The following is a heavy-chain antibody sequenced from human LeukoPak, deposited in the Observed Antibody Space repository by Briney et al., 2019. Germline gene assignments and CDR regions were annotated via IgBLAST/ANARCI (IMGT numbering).Heavy chain of an antibody. Sequence: PSETLSLTCTVSGYSISSGYYWGWIRQPPGKGVEWIGSIYHSGSTYYNPSLKSRVTISVDTSKNQFSLKLSSVTAADTAVYYCARDGSHGHFGYWGQGTLVTVSS. CDR2: IYHSGST. V-gene: IGHV4-38-2*02. CDR3: ARDGSHGHFGY. CDR1: GYSISSGYY. J-gene: IGHJ4*02. D-gene: IGHD1-26*01.